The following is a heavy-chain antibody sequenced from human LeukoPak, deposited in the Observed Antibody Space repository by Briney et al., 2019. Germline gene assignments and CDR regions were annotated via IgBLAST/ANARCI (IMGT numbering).Heavy chain of an antibody. CDR2: INPNSGGT. Sequence: ASVKVSCKASGYTFTGYYMHWVRQAPGQGLEWMGWINPNSGGTNYAQKFQGRVTMTRGTSISTAYMELSSLRYDDTAVYYCATGAQRLLRIVMEWENWFDPWGQGTLVTVSS. J-gene: IGHJ5*02. CDR1: GYTFTGYY. CDR3: ATGAQRLLRIVMEWENWFDP. V-gene: IGHV1-2*02. D-gene: IGHD2/OR15-2a*01.